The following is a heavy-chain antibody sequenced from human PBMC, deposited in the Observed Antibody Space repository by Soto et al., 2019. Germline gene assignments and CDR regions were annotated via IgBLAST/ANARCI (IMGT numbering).Heavy chain of an antibody. CDR3: ARDPIPSITLVRIAV. Sequence: SETLSLTCAVSGGSISSSNWWSWVRQPPGKGLEWIGEIYHSGSTNYNPSLKSRVTISVDKSKNQFSLKLSSVTAADTAVYYCARDPIPSITLVRIAVWGQRTTVTVSS. V-gene: IGHV4-4*02. D-gene: IGHD3-10*01. CDR1: GGSISSSNW. J-gene: IGHJ6*02. CDR2: IYHSGST.